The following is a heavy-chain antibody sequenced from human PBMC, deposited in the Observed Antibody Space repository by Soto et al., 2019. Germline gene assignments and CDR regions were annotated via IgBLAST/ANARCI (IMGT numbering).Heavy chain of an antibody. Sequence: SETLSLTCTVSGGSISSSSYYWGWIRQPPGKGLEWIGSIYYSGSTYYNPSLKSRVTISVDTSKNQFSLKLSSVTAADTAVYYCARSAYSSGWWEFDYWGQGTLVTVSS. CDR1: GGSISSSSYY. V-gene: IGHV4-39*07. CDR3: ARSAYSSGWWEFDY. J-gene: IGHJ4*02. D-gene: IGHD6-19*01. CDR2: IYYSGST.